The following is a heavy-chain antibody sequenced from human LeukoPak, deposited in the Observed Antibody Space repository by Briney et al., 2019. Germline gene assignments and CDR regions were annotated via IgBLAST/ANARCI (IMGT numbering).Heavy chain of an antibody. V-gene: IGHV3-11*04. CDR3: AVQITIIVVVPYFAY. J-gene: IGHJ4*02. CDR1: GLTLSDYY. Sequence: GGSLRLSCAASGLTLSDYYMTWIRQAPGKGLEWVASISGAGSTKYSADSVRGRFTIYRDNARKSLYLHMNSLRAEDTAVYYCAVQITIIVVVPYFAYWGQGTLVTVSS. CDR2: ISGAGSTK. D-gene: IGHD3-22*01.